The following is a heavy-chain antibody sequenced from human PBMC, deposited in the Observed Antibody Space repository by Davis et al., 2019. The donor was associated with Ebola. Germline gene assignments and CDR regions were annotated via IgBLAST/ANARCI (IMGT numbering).Heavy chain of an antibody. CDR3: ARGDGKYYYDSSGS. CDR2: IYHSGST. Sequence: PSETLSLTCAVSGGPISSSNWWSWVRQPPGKGLEWIGEIYHSGSTNYNPSLKGRVTISVDKSKNQFSLKLSSVTAADTAVYYCARGDGKYYYDSSGSWGQGTLVTVSS. V-gene: IGHV4-4*02. CDR1: GGPISSSNW. J-gene: IGHJ4*02. D-gene: IGHD3-22*01.